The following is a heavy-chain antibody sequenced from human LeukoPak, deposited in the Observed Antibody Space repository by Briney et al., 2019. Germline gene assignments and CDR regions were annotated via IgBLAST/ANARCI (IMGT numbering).Heavy chain of an antibody. J-gene: IGHJ4*02. D-gene: IGHD2-15*01. Sequence: SETLSLTCTVSGGSISSSSYYWGWIRQPPGKGLEWIGSIYYSGSTYYNPSLKSRVTIYVDTSKNQFSLKLSSVTAADTAVYYCAATPFGVVAAGTSFDYWGQGTLVTVSS. CDR3: AATPFGVVAAGTSFDY. CDR1: GGSISSSSYY. V-gene: IGHV4-39*01. CDR2: IYYSGST.